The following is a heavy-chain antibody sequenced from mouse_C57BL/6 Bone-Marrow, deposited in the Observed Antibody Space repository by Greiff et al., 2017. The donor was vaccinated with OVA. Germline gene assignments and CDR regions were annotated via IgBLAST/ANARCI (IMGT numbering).Heavy chain of an antibody. J-gene: IGHJ1*03. CDR1: GYAFTTYL. CDR2: FNPGIVGT. CDR3: AREGTTVVRYFDV. V-gene: IGHV1-54*01. Sequence: QVQLQQSGAELVRPGTSVKVSCKASGYAFTTYLIVWLKQRLGQGLEWIGVFNPGIVGTTSNEKFKGKPTLTADKASSTAYMQLSSLTSEDSAVYFCAREGTTVVRYFDVWGTGTTVTVSS. D-gene: IGHD1-1*01.